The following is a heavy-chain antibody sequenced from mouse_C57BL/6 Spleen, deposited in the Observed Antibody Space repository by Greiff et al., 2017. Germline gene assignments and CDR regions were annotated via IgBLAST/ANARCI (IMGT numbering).Heavy chain of an antibody. CDR1: GFTFSDYG. V-gene: IGHV5-17*01. D-gene: IGHD1-1*01. Sequence: EVQLVESGGGLVKPGGSLKLSCAASGFTFSDYGMHWVRQAPEKGLEWVAYISSGSSTIYYADTVKGRFTISRDNAKNTLFLQMTSLRSEDTAMYYCARLYGSGAMDYWGQGTSVTVSS. CDR3: ARLYGSGAMDY. J-gene: IGHJ4*01. CDR2: ISSGSSTI.